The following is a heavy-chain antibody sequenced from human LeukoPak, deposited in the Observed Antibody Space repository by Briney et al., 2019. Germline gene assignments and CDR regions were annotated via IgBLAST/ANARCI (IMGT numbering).Heavy chain of an antibody. Sequence: PGGSLRLSCAASGFTFSGYWMHWVRQAPGKGLVWVSRINSDASTTSYADSVKGRFTISRDNAKNTLHLQMNSLRAEDTAVYYCTRVAGSGSVDWGQGTLVTVSS. V-gene: IGHV3-74*01. CDR2: INSDASTT. CDR1: GFTFSGYW. CDR3: TRVAGSGSVD. D-gene: IGHD1-26*01. J-gene: IGHJ4*02.